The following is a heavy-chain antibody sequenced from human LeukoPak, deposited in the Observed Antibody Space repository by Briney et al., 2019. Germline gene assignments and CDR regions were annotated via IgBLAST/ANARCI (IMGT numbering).Heavy chain of an antibody. D-gene: IGHD6-19*01. V-gene: IGHV3-21*01. CDR2: ISGSGQYI. CDR3: ARGGYNSAFLDS. J-gene: IGHJ4*02. CDR1: GFTFNSFT. Sequence: PGGFLRLSCAASGFTFNSFTMNWVRQAPGKGLEWLSSISGSGQYIYYADSLKGRLTISRDNAKDSLYLQLNSLRAEDTSVYYCARGGYNSAFLDSWGQGTLVPVS.